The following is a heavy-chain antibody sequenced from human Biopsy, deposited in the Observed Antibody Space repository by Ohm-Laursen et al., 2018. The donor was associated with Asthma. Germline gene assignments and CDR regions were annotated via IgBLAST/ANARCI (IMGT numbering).Heavy chain of an antibody. V-gene: IGHV4-39*01. J-gene: IGHJ4*02. CDR2: IYYRGST. Sequence: GTLSLTCTVSGGSISSSSYYWGWIRRPPGKGPEFIGTIYYRGSTYYNPSLKSRVTLSVDESKNQFSLKLTSVTAADTAVYYCVSPPGYWGQGTRVTVSS. CDR3: VSPPGY. CDR1: GGSISSSSYY.